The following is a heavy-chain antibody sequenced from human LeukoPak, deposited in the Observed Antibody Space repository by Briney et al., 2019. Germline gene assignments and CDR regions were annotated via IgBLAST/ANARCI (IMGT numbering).Heavy chain of an antibody. J-gene: IGHJ4*02. CDR3: ARAFQSLYSLDY. CDR1: GFSFSTYW. V-gene: IGHV3-7*02. D-gene: IGHD2-15*01. Sequence: GGSLRLSCAASGFSFSTYWMSWVRQAPGKGLEWVANIKQDGSEKYYVDSVKGRFIISRDNAKNSLYLQMNSLSAEDTAVYFCARAFQSLYSLDYWGQGTLVTVSS. CDR2: IKQDGSEK.